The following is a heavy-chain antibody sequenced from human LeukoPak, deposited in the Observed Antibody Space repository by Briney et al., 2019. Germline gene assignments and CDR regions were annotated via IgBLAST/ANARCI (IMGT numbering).Heavy chain of an antibody. CDR1: GDTFSNSA. CDR2: IIPIFGTA. Sequence: ASVKVSCKASGDTFSNSAISWVRQAPGQGLEWMGGIIPIFGTANYAQKFQGRVTITADESTSTAYMELSSLRSEDTAVYYCARTSYDYGVPFDYWGQGTLVTVSS. J-gene: IGHJ4*02. CDR3: ARTSYDYGVPFDY. D-gene: IGHD4-17*01. V-gene: IGHV1-69*13.